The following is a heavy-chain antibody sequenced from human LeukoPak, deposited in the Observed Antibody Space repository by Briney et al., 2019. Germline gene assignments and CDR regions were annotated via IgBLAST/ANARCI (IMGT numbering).Heavy chain of an antibody. V-gene: IGHV5-51*01. J-gene: IGHJ3*02. D-gene: IGHD3-22*01. CDR3: ARQIRYYYDSSVGAFDI. Sequence: PGESLKISCKGSGYRFTSYWIGWVRQMPGKGLEWMGIIYPGDSDTRYSPSFQGQVTISADKSISTAYLQWSSLKASDTAMYYCARQIRYYYDSSVGAFDIWGQGTMVTVSS. CDR1: GYRFTSYW. CDR2: IYPGDSDT.